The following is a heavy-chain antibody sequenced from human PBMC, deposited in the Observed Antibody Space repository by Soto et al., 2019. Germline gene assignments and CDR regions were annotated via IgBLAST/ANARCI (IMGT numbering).Heavy chain of an antibody. CDR3: AREGSAAYYYYAMDA. CDR1: GYTITCCA. D-gene: IGHD3-9*01. V-gene: IGHV1-3*01. Sequence: ASVKVSCKASGYTITCCAMHWVRQAPGQRPEWMGWFNAGDGDTKYSQNLQGRFTIITDTSTSTAYMELRSLRPDDTAVYYCAREGSAAYYYYAMDAWGQGTTVTVSS. J-gene: IGHJ6*02. CDR2: FNAGDGDT.